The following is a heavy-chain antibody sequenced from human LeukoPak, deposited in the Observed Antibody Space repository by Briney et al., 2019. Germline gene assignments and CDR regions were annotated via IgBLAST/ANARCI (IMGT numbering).Heavy chain of an antibody. CDR3: VRDATRGGDLDH. V-gene: IGHV3-7*01. Sequence: GGSLRLSCAASGFTFSDYWMMWVRQAPGKGLEWVAQIKVDGSEKYYVDSVRGRFTISRDNAKNSLDLQMHTLRVEDTAVYYCVRDATRGGDLDHWGQGTLVTVSS. J-gene: IGHJ5*02. D-gene: IGHD2-21*01. CDR1: GFTFSDYW. CDR2: IKVDGSEK.